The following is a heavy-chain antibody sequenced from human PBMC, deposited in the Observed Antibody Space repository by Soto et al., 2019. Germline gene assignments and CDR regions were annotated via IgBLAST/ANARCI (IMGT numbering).Heavy chain of an antibody. CDR3: ARVSYGMDV. V-gene: IGHV4-31*03. CDR1: GDSISSDGYY. J-gene: IGHJ6*02. Sequence: QVQLQESGPGLVKPSQTLSLTCTVSGDSISSDGYYWSWMRQHPGKGLEWIGYIYYSGSSYYNPSLKSRVTISVDASKNQFSLKVSSVXXXXXAVYYCARVSYGMDVWGQGTTVTV. CDR2: IYYSGSS.